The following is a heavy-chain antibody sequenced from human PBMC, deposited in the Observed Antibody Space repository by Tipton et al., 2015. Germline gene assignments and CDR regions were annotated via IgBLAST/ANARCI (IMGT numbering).Heavy chain of an antibody. V-gene: IGHV4-59*01. D-gene: IGHD5-24*01. CDR2: IQYSGST. J-gene: IGHJ6*02. CDR1: SDSISKYY. CDR3: ARDLEHGMDV. Sequence: LRLSCSVSSDSISKYYWSWIRQPPGKELEWIGYIQYSGSTNYNPSLKSRVTISVDTSKTQFSLTLNSVTAADTAVYYCARDLEHGMDVWGQGTTVTVSS.